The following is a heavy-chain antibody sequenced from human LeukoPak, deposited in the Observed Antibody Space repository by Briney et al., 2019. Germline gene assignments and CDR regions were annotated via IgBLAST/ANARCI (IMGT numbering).Heavy chain of an antibody. Sequence: GGSLRLSCAASGFTFSNYWMTWVRQVPGKGLEWVANIDQDGSETNYVDSVKGRFTISRDNARNSVYLQMNSLRPEDAAVYFCVNYRNEYDQGGPRLRYWGQGTVVTVSS. D-gene: IGHD3-16*01. J-gene: IGHJ4*02. CDR1: GFTFSNYW. CDR3: VNYRNEYDQGGPRLRY. CDR2: IDQDGSET. V-gene: IGHV3-7*01.